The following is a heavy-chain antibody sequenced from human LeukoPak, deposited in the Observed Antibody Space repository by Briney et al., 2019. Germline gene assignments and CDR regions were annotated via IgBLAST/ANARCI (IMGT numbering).Heavy chain of an antibody. CDR2: IIPIFGTA. J-gene: IGHJ3*02. CDR1: GGTFSSYA. D-gene: IGHD3-22*01. V-gene: IGHV1-69*13. CDR3: ARNPGITMIIAFDI. Sequence: SVTVSCKASGGTFSSYAISWVRQAPGQGLEWMGGIIPIFGTANYAQKFQGRVTITADESTSTAYMELSSLRSEDTAVYYCARNPGITMIIAFDIWGQGTMVTVSS.